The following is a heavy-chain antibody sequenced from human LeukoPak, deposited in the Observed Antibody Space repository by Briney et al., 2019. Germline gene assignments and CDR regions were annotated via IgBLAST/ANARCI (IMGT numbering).Heavy chain of an antibody. D-gene: IGHD3-10*01. V-gene: IGHV3-53*01. CDR1: GFTVSSNY. CDR2: IYSGGST. Sequence: PGGSLRLSCAASGFTVSSNYMSWVRQAPGKGLEWVSVIYSGGSTYYADSVKGRFTISRDNSKNTLYLQMNSLRAEDTAVYYCARDSRYYGSGSTWDYWGQGTLVTVSS. CDR3: ARDSRYYGSGSTWDY. J-gene: IGHJ4*02.